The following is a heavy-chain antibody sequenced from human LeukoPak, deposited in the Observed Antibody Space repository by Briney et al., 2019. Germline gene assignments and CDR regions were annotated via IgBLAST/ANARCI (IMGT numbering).Heavy chain of an antibody. J-gene: IGHJ4*02. CDR1: GFTFSTYA. CDR2: ISASGGGT. V-gene: IGHV3-23*01. D-gene: IGHD1-1*01. CDR3: AKDQLGALYYFDY. Sequence: GGSLRLSCAASGFTFSTYAMSWVRQAPGKGLEWVSGISASGGGTYYADSVKGRFTISRDNSKNTLYLQMNSLRAEDTAVYYCAKDQLGALYYFDYWGQGTLVTVSS.